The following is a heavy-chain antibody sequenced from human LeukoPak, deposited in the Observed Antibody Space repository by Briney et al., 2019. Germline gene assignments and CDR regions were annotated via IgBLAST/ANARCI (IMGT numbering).Heavy chain of an antibody. V-gene: IGHV3-30-3*01. CDR3: AREMTTHFDY. CDR1: GFTFSSYA. CDR2: ISYDGSNK. Sequence: PGRSLRLSCAASGFTFSSYAMHWVRQAPGKGLEWVAVISYDGSNKYYADSVKGRFTISRDNSKNTLYLRMNSLRAEDTAVYYCAREMTTHFDYWGQGTLVTVSS. D-gene: IGHD4-11*01. J-gene: IGHJ4*02.